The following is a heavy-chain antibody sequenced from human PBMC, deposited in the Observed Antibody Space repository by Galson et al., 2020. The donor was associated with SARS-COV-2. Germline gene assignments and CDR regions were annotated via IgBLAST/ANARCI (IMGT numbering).Heavy chain of an antibody. CDR2: IYHTTPT. Sequence: SDPLSLTCTVSGDSMKAYYGTWIRQSPEKGLEWLGYIYHTTPTQYNPSVASRLTFSVDASTKVFSLKLTSVTAADTAVYYCVNRGGYGYRDYHFGPYWVGPWGRGIRVTVSS. J-gene: IGHJ5*02. CDR1: GDSMKAYY. V-gene: IGHV4-59*01. D-gene: IGHD3-16*02. CDR3: VNRGGYGYRDYHFGPYWVGP.